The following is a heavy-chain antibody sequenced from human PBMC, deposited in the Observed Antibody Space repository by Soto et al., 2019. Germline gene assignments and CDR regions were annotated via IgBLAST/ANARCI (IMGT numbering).Heavy chain of an antibody. V-gene: IGHV3-30*18. J-gene: IGHJ6*02. D-gene: IGHD6-13*01. CDR2: ISYDGSNK. CDR1: GFTFSSYG. CDR3: AKDRGYSSSWYRYYYYYYGMDV. Sequence: GGSLRLSCAASGFTFSSYGMHWVRQAPGKGLEWVAVISYDGSNKYYADSVKGRFTISRDNSKNTLYLQMNSPRAEDTAVYYCAKDRGYSSSWYRYYYYYYGMDVWGQGTTVTVSS.